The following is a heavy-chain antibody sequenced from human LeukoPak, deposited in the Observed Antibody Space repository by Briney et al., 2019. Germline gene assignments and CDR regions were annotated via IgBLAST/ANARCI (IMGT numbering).Heavy chain of an antibody. CDR1: GFTFTSYA. CDR2: IYSGGST. V-gene: IGHV3-53*01. CDR3: ARGYCGGDCYFDY. J-gene: IGHJ4*02. Sequence: GGSLRLSCAASGFTFTSYAMSWVRQAPGKGLEWVSVIYSGGSTYYADSVKGRFTISRDNSKNTLYLQMNNLRAEDTAVYYCARGYCGGDCYFDYWGQGTLVTVSS. D-gene: IGHD2-21*02.